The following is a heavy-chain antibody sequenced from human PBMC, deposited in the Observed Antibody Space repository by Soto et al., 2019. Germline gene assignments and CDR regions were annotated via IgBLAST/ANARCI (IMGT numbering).Heavy chain of an antibody. CDR3: ARDRYFDL. CDR2: IFYNGST. V-gene: IGHV4-31*03. J-gene: IGHJ2*01. Sequence: QVQLQESGPGLVKPSQTLSLTCSVSGDPINSGGYFWSWIRQIPGKGLEWIGNIFYNGSTYYNPSLKSRVTISLDTSKSQFSLNLSSVTAADTAVNFCARDRYFDLWGRGTLVTVSS. CDR1: GDPINSGGYF.